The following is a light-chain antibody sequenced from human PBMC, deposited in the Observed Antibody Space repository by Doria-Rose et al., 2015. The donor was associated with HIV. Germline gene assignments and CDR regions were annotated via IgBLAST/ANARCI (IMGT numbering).Light chain of an antibody. V-gene: IGLV2-23*02. CDR3: CSYAGTPLV. J-gene: IGLJ1*01. Sequence: SCSQQPPGKAPKLMTYEVNRRPSGVSYRFSGSKSGNTASLTISGLQAEDEADYYCCSYAGTPLVFGSGTKVTVL. CDR2: EVN.